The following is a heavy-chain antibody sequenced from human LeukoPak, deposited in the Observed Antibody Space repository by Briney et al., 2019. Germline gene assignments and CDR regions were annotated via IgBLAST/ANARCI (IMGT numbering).Heavy chain of an antibody. J-gene: IGHJ4*02. CDR2: ISTDGSST. CDR1: GFTFSTYW. D-gene: IGHD1-26*01. Sequence: RGSLRLSCAASGFTFSTYWMHWVRQAPGKGLVWVSRISTDGSSTFYADSVKGRFTVSRDNAKNTLYLQMDSLRAEDTAMYCCATGRGTPLGFWGQGALVTVSS. V-gene: IGHV3-74*01. CDR3: ATGRGTPLGF.